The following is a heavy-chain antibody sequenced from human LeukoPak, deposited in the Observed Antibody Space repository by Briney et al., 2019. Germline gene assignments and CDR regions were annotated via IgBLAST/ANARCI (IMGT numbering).Heavy chain of an antibody. D-gene: IGHD3-22*01. CDR1: GGSFSGYY. CDR2: INHSGST. V-gene: IGHV4-34*01. CDR3: ARGLDTYYYDSSGYTFDY. J-gene: IGHJ4*02. Sequence: PSETLSLTCAVYGGSFSGYYWSWIRQPPGKGLEWIGEINHSGSTNYNPSLKSRVTISVDTSKNQFSLKLSSVTAADTAVYYCARGLDTYYYDSSGYTFDYWGQGTLVTVSS.